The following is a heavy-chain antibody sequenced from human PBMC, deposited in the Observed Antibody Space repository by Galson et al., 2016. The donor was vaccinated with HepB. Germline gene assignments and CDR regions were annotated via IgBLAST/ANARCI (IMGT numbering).Heavy chain of an antibody. CDR1: GFIVNNNY. D-gene: IGHD3-3*01. Sequence: SLRLSCAASGFIVNNNYMSWVRQAPGKGLEWVAVIYSGGGTYYTDSVRGRFTISRHSSKNTLYLQMNSLRVEDTAVYYCAREGDHDFWENGMDVWGQGTTVIVSS. CDR2: IYSGGGT. J-gene: IGHJ6*02. CDR3: AREGDHDFWENGMDV. V-gene: IGHV3-53*04.